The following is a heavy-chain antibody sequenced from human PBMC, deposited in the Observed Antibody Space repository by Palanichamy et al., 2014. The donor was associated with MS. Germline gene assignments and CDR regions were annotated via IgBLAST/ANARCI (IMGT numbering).Heavy chain of an antibody. CDR3: ATSRGQYYLDY. CDR2: IWYDGSNK. J-gene: IGHJ4*02. CDR1: GFTFSSYG. Sequence: QLVESGGGVVQPGRSLRLSCAASGFTFSSYGMHWVRQAPGKGLEWVAVIWYDGSNKFYADSVKGRFTISRDNSKNTLYLQVNSLRAEDTAVYHCATSRGQYYLDYWGQGTLVTVSS. V-gene: IGHV3-33*01. D-gene: IGHD6-19*01.